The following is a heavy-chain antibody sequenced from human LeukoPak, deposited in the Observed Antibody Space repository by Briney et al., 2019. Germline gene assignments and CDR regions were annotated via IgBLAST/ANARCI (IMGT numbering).Heavy chain of an antibody. J-gene: IGHJ4*02. CDR1: GYTLTELS. CDR3: ATVVRRTYYYDTALSY. CDR2: FDPEDGET. Sequence: ASVTVSCKVSGYTLTELSMHWVRQAPGKGLEWMGGFDPEDGETIYAQKFQGRVTMTEDTSTDTAYMELSSLRSEDTAVYYCATVVRRTYYYDTALSYWGQGTLVTVSS. V-gene: IGHV1-24*01. D-gene: IGHD3-22*01.